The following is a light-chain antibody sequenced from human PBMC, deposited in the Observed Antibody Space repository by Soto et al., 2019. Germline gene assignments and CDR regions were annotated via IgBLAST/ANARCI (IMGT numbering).Light chain of an antibody. J-gene: IGLJ3*02. CDR2: VSN. V-gene: IGLV1-44*01. Sequence: QPVLTQPPSASQTPGQRVTISCSGSSSNIGSNSVNWYQQFPGTAPKLLIFVSNQRPSGVPDRFSGSKSGTSASLAISGLQSEDEADYYCAAWDDGLNGWVFGGGTQQTVL. CDR1: SSNIGSNS. CDR3: AAWDDGLNGWV.